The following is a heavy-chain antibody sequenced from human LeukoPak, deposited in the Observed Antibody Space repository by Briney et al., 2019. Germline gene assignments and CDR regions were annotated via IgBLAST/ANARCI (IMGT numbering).Heavy chain of an antibody. CDR1: GFTFDDYA. J-gene: IGHJ4*02. CDR3: AKDKDGYRYGSLDY. Sequence: PGRSLRLSCAASGFTFDDYAMHWVRQAPGKGLEWVSGISWNSGSIGYADSVKGRFTISRDNAKNSLYLQMNSLRAEDTALYYCAKDKDGYRYGSLDYWGQGTLVTVSS. CDR2: ISWNSGSI. D-gene: IGHD5-18*01. V-gene: IGHV3-9*01.